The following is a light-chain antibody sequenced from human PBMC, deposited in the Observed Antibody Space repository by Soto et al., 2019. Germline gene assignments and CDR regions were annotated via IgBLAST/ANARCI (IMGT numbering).Light chain of an antibody. J-gene: IGKJ1*01. CDR1: QSISSD. CDR3: QQYDNWPT. Sequence: EIVMTQSPATLSVSPGERATLSCRASQSISSDLVWYQQKAGQAPRLLIYRASTRATGIPARFSGSGSGTEFTLTISSLQSEDFAVYYCQQYDNWPTCGQGTKVDI. V-gene: IGKV3-15*01. CDR2: RAS.